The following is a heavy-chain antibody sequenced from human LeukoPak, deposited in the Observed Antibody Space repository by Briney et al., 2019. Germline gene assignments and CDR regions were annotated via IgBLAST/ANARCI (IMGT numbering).Heavy chain of an antibody. V-gene: IGHV3-48*01. Sequence: GGSLRLSCVGSGFRFSSYDMNWVRQAPGRGLEWLSYLTRTSSATWYADSVKGRFTIFRDNAKSSLYLQMNSLSVEDTAVYYCATGGSEYRSDWYDSWGQGTLVNVAS. CDR1: GFRFSSYD. D-gene: IGHD5-18*01. CDR2: LTRTSSAT. CDR3: ATGGSEYRSDWYDS. J-gene: IGHJ5*01.